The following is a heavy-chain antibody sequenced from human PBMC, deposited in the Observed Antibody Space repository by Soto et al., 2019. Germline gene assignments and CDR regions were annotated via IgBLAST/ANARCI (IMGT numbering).Heavy chain of an antibody. CDR1: GFTFSSYG. J-gene: IGHJ4*02. V-gene: IGHV3-33*01. Sequence: QVQLVESGGGVVQPGRSLRLSCAASGFTFSSYGMHWVRQAPGKGLEWVAVIWYDGSNKYYADSVKGRFTISRDNSKNTLYLQMNSLRVEDTAVYYCARDVDYGAIHRPRWGQGTLVTVSS. D-gene: IGHD4-17*01. CDR2: IWYDGSNK. CDR3: ARDVDYGAIHRPR.